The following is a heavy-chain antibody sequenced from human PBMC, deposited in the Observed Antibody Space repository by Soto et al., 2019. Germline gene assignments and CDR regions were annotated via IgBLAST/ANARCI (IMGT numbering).Heavy chain of an antibody. CDR3: ARAGYSYVYDY. CDR2: IIPIFGTA. V-gene: IGHV1-69*01. D-gene: IGHD5-18*01. J-gene: IGHJ4*02. CDR1: GGTFSSYA. Sequence: QVQLVQSGAEMQKPGSSVKFYCKAYGGTFSSYAISWVRQAPGQGLERMGGIIPIFGTANYAQKFQGRVTITADESTSTAYMELSSLRSEDTAVYYCARAGYSYVYDYWGEGTLVTVYS.